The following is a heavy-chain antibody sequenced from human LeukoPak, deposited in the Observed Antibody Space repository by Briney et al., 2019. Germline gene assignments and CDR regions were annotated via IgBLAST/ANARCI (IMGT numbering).Heavy chain of an antibody. CDR1: GFTFRNYG. CDR2: ISPRGGGT. V-gene: IGHV3-23*01. CDR3: ARDLAWGAFDY. D-gene: IGHD7-27*01. Sequence: GGTLRLSCAASGFTFRNYGMNWVRQAPGKGLEWVSGISPRGGGTYYADSVKGRFTISRDDSKSMLSLQMNSLRVEDTAVYYCARDLAWGAFDYWGQGTLVSVSS. J-gene: IGHJ4*02.